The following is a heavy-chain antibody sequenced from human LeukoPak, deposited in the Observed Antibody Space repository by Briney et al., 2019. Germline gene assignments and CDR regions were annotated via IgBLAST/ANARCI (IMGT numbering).Heavy chain of an antibody. D-gene: IGHD1-14*01. CDR3: ARDRTYGTYYFDY. Sequence: GGSLRLSCAASGFTFSSYSMTWVRQAPGKGLEWVSYISSSSSTIYYADSVKGRFTISRDNAKNSLYLQMNSLRAEDTAVYYCARDRTYGTYYFDYWGQGTLVTVSS. CDR2: ISSSSSTI. J-gene: IGHJ4*02. CDR1: GFTFSSYS. V-gene: IGHV3-48*01.